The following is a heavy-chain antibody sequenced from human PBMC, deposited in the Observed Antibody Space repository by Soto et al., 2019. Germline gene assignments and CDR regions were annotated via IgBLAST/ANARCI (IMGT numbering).Heavy chain of an antibody. V-gene: IGHV3-23*01. CDR2: ISGSGGST. Sequence: PGGSLRLSCAASGFTFSSYAMSWVRQAPGKGLEWVSAISGSGGSTYYADSVKGRFTISRDNSKNTLYLQMNSLRAEDTAVYYCAKANIVLMVYYPFDYWGQGTLVTVSS. J-gene: IGHJ4*02. D-gene: IGHD2-8*01. CDR1: GFTFSSYA. CDR3: AKANIVLMVYYPFDY.